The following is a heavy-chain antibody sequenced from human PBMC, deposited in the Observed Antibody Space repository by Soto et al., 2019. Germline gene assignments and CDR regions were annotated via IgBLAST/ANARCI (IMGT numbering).Heavy chain of an antibody. CDR3: AREGYGDYFDY. J-gene: IGHJ4*02. CDR2: IYSGGST. Sequence: EVQLVETGGGLIQPGGSLRLSCAASGFIVSSNYMSWVRQAPGKGLEWVSVIYSGGSTYYADSVKGRFTISRDNSKNTLYLQMNSLRAEDTAVYYCAREGYGDYFDYWGQGTLVTVSS. CDR1: GFIVSSNY. D-gene: IGHD4-17*01. V-gene: IGHV3-53*02.